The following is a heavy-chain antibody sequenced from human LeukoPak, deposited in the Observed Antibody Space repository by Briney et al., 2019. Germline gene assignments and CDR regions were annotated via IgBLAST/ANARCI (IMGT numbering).Heavy chain of an antibody. D-gene: IGHD1-26*01. CDR1: GGSISRSRDY. CDR3: ARGQGATVPQVGKNWFDP. J-gene: IGHJ5*02. CDR2: IYYSGST. Sequence: SETLSLTCTVSGGSISRSRDYWGWIRQPPGKGLEWIGSIYYSGSTYYNPSLKSRVTISGDTSKNRFSLKLSSVTAADTAVYYCARGQGATVPQVGKNWFDPWGQGTRVIVSS. V-gene: IGHV4-39*07.